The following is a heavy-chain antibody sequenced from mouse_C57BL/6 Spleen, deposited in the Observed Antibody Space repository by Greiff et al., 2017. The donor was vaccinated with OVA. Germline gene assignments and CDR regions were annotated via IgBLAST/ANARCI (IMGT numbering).Heavy chain of an antibody. CDR1: GFNIKNTY. J-gene: IGHJ3*01. CDR3: ARVFYYDYDGRGFAY. CDR2: IDPANGNT. Sequence: EVQLQQSVAELVRPGASVKLSCTASGFNIKNTYMHWVKQRPEQGLEWIGRIDPANGNTKYAPKFQGKATITADTSSNTAYLQLSSLTSEDTTIYYCARVFYYDYDGRGFAYWGQGTLVTVSA. V-gene: IGHV14-3*01. D-gene: IGHD2-4*01.